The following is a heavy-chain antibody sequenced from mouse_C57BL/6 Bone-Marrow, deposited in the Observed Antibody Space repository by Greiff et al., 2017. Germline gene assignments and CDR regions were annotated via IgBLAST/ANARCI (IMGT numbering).Heavy chain of an antibody. J-gene: IGHJ2*01. CDR2: VNPNHGGT. V-gene: IGHV1-26*01. Sequence: VQLQQSGPELVKPGASVKISCKASGYTFTDYYMNWVKQSHGKSLEWIGDVNPNHGGTSYNQKFKGKATLTVDKSSSTAYMELRSLTSEDSAVYYCARLWSYYFDYWGRGTTLTVSS. CDR1: GYTFTDYY. CDR3: ARLWSYYFDY. D-gene: IGHD1-1*02.